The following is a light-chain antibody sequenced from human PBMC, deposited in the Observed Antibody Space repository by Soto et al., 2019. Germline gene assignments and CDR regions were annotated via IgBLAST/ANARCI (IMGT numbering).Light chain of an antibody. CDR2: EDT. V-gene: IGLV2-23*01. J-gene: IGLJ3*02. CDR1: SSDVGNYKL. CDR3: CSYAGAKWV. Sequence: QSVLTQPASVSGSPGQSITISCTGTSSDVGNYKLVSWYQQHPGKAPKVMIHEDTKRPSGVSNRFSGSKSANTASLTISGLQAEDEADYYCCSYAGAKWVFGGGTQLTVL.